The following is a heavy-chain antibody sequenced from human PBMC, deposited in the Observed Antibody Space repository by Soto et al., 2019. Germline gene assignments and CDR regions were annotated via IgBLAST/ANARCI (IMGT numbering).Heavy chain of an antibody. CDR2: IYYSGST. D-gene: IGHD2-15*01. V-gene: IGHV4-31*03. CDR1: GGSISSGGYY. Sequence: QVQLQESGPGLVKPSQTLSLTCTVSGGSISSGGYYWSWIRQHPGKGLEWIGSIYYSGSTYYNPALKSRVTISVDTSKNQFSLKLNSVTAADTAVYYCARGGWVGGGPAGGDGMDVWGQGTTVAVSS. CDR3: ARGGWVGGGPAGGDGMDV. J-gene: IGHJ6*02.